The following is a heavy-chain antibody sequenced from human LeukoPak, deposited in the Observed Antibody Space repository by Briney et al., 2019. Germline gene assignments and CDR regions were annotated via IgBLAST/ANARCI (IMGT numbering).Heavy chain of an antibody. CDR3: ARVTGYVIEDYFDY. D-gene: IGHD3-22*01. Sequence: PSETLSLTCTVSGYSISSGYYWGWIRQPPGKGLEWIGNIYHSGSTYYNPSLKSRVTISVDTSKNQFSLKLSSVTAADTAVYYCARVTGYVIEDYFDYWGQGTLVTVSS. J-gene: IGHJ4*02. CDR2: IYHSGST. V-gene: IGHV4-38-2*02. CDR1: GYSISSGYY.